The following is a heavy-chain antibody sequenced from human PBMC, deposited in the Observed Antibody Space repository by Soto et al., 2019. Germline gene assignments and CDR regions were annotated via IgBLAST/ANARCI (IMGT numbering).Heavy chain of an antibody. V-gene: IGHV3-33*01. Sequence: QVPLVESGGGVVQPGRSLRLSCAASGFTFSSYSMHWVRQAPGKGLEWVAVIWYDGSNKYYADSVKGRFTISRDNSRIKRYLPMNSLRAEDTAVYYCARTTGPLRFIYFDYWGQGTLVTVSS. J-gene: IGHJ4*02. CDR1: GFTFSSYS. CDR3: ARTTGPLRFIYFDY. D-gene: IGHD1-1*01. CDR2: IWYDGSNK.